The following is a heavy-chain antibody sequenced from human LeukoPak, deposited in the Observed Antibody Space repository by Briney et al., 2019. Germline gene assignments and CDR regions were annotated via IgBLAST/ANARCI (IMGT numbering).Heavy chain of an antibody. V-gene: IGHV1-46*01. CDR1: GYTFTSYY. CDR2: INPSGGST. CDR3: ARDRHRRDCSSTSCSGEEIDY. D-gene: IGHD2-2*01. Sequence: ASVKVSCKASGYTFTSYYMHWVRQAPGQGLEWMGIINPSGGSTSYAQKFQGRVTMTRGTSTSTVYMELSSLRSEDTAVYYCARDRHRRDCSSTSCSGEEIDYWGQGTLVAVSS. J-gene: IGHJ4*02.